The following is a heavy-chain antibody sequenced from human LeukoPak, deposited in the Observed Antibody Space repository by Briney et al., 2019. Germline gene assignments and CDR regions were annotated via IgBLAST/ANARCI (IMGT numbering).Heavy chain of an antibody. Sequence: PGGSLRLSCAASGFTVSSNYMSWVRQAPGKGLEWVSVIYSGGSTYYADSVKGRFTISRDNSKNTLYLQMNSLRAEDTAVYYCATNTYYYDSSGYSFDYWGQGPRSPSHQ. CDR1: GFTVSSNY. V-gene: IGHV3-66*02. CDR2: IYSGGST. CDR3: ATNTYYYDSSGYSFDY. D-gene: IGHD3-22*01. J-gene: IGHJ4*02.